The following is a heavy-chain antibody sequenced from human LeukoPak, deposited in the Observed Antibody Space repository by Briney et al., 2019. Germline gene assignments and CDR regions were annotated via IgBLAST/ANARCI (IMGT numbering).Heavy chain of an antibody. CDR2: ISAYNGNT. J-gene: IGHJ5*02. CDR1: GYTFTSYG. D-gene: IGHD3-16*01. Sequence: ASVTVSCKASGYTFTSYGISWVRQAPGQGLEWMGWISAYNGNTNYAQKLQGRVTLTTDTSKSSDNKELRSLRSDNTAVSYCASGGGGFDLGGWFDPWGQGTLVTVSS. V-gene: IGHV1-18*01. CDR3: ASGGGGFDLGGWFDP.